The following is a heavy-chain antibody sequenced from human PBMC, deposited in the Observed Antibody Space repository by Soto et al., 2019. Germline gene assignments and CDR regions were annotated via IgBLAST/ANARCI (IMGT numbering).Heavy chain of an antibody. CDR1: GFIFSGSW. Sequence: EVQLVESGGGLVQPGGSLRLSCAASGFIFSGSWMHWVRQAPGKGLVWVSRISSDGSSTTYADSVKGRFTISRDNAKNMLYLQMNSLRAEDTAVYYWATAGTGTFTYWGQGILATVSS. CDR2: ISSDGSST. D-gene: IGHD1-1*01. CDR3: ATAGTGTFTY. J-gene: IGHJ4*02. V-gene: IGHV3-74*03.